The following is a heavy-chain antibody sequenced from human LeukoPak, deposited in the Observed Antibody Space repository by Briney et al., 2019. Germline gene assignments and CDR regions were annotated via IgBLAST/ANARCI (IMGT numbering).Heavy chain of an antibody. V-gene: IGHV4-31*03. CDR1: GGSIRSGGHY. Sequence: TLCLSCTVSGGSIRSGGHYWSWIRQHPGTGLGWIGYIYYSGSTYYNPSLKGRVTISVDTSKNQFSLKLSSVTAADTAVYYCARDAETNYYDSSGYIVLRYFDYWGQGTLVTVSS. D-gene: IGHD3-22*01. J-gene: IGHJ4*02. CDR2: IYYSGST. CDR3: ARDAETNYYDSSGYIVLRYFDY.